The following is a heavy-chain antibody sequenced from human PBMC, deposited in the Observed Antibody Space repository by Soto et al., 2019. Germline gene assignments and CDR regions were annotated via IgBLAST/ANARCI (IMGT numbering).Heavy chain of an antibody. CDR3: ATQTISYTCGV. J-gene: IGHJ6*02. D-gene: IGHD3-3*01. V-gene: IGHV4-4*02. Sequence: QLQLQSPGPGLVKPSETLSLTCAVSGGPITTTTLWAWVRLPPGKGMEWIGELHHDGTTNYKPSLEIRSTMSLDKSYLHITLILASVTAADTAMYYGATQTISYTCGVWGRGTTVTVSS. CDR1: GGPITTTTL. CDR2: LHHDGTT.